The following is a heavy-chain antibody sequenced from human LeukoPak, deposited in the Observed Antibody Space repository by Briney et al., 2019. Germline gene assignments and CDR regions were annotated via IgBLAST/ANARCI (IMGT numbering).Heavy chain of an antibody. CDR1: GFTFSLYA. D-gene: IGHD5-12*01. J-gene: IGHJ4*02. CDR3: AKDQRGSDKPIDY. Sequence: GGSLRLSCAASGFTFSLYAMSWVRQAPGKGLEWVSAISGSGGYTDYADSVKGRFTISRDNSKNTLYVQMNSLRAEDTAVYYCAKDQRGSDKPIDYWGQGTLVTVSS. V-gene: IGHV3-23*01. CDR2: ISGSGGYT.